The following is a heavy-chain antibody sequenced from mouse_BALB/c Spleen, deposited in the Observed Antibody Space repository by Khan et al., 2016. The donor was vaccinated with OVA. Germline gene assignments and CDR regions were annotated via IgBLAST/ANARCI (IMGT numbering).Heavy chain of an antibody. Sequence: VQLKQSGGDLVKPGGSLKLSCVASGFTFSNYGMSWVRQIPDKRLEWVATINSDGTYTYYPDSVKGRFTISRNNAKNTPYLEMSSLKSEDTAMYYCASHLPGSFAYWGQGTLVTVSA. CDR1: GFTFSNYG. V-gene: IGHV5-6*01. CDR3: ASHLPGSFAY. D-gene: IGHD4-1*01. J-gene: IGHJ3*01. CDR2: INSDGTYT.